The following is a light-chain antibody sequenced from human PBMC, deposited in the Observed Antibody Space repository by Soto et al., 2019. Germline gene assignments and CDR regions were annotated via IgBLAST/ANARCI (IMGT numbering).Light chain of an antibody. J-gene: IGLJ1*01. CDR2: EVI. Sequence: LTQPASVSGSPGQSITISCTGTSSDVGGYNYVSWYQQHPGKAPKVIIYEVINRPSGVSNRFSGSKSGSTASLTISGLQAEDEADYYCISYTSISTLVFGTGTKVTVL. CDR3: ISYTSISTLV. V-gene: IGLV2-14*01. CDR1: SSDVGGYNY.